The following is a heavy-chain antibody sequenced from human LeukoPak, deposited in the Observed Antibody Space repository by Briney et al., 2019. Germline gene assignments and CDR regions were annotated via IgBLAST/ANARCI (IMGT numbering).Heavy chain of an antibody. V-gene: IGHV1-46*01. D-gene: IGHD2-21*01. CDR1: GYTFTSYY. J-gene: IGHJ6*02. CDR3: ARETFPNYYYYGMDV. CDR2: INPSGGST. Sequence: ASVKLSCKASGYTFTSYYMHWVRQAPGQGLEWMGIINPSGGSTSYAQKFQGRVTMTRDTSTSTVYMELSSLRSEDTAVYYCARETFPNYYYYGMDVWGQGTTVTVSS.